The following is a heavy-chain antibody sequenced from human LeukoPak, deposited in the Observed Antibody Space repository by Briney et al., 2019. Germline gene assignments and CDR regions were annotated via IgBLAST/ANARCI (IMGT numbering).Heavy chain of an antibody. CDR3: AKVASDSSGWYHFDY. CDR2: IYRGGNT. D-gene: IGHD6-19*01. Sequence: PGRSLRLSCAASGFTVSSNFMGWVRQAPGKGLEWVSVIYRGGNTDSADSVKGRFTISSDNSKNTLYLQMNSLRAEDTAVYYCAKVASDSSGWYHFDYWGQGTLVTVSS. V-gene: IGHV3-53*01. CDR1: GFTVSSNF. J-gene: IGHJ4*02.